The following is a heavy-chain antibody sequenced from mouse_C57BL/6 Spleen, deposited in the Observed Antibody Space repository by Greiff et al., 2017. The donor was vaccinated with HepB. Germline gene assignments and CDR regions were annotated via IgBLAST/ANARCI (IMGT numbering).Heavy chain of an antibody. CDR3: ARNGDGYSSWFAY. Sequence: VQLQQPGAELVMPGASVKLSCKASGYTFTSYWMHWVKQRPGQGLEWIGEIDPSDSYTNYNQKFKGRSTLTVDKSSSTAYMQLSSLTSEDSAVYYCARNGDGYSSWFAYWGQGTLVTVSA. J-gene: IGHJ3*01. D-gene: IGHD2-3*01. CDR1: GYTFTSYW. V-gene: IGHV1-69*01. CDR2: IDPSDSYT.